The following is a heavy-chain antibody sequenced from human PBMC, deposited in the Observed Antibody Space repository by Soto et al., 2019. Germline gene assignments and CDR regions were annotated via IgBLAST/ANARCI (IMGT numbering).Heavy chain of an antibody. D-gene: IGHD6-13*01. V-gene: IGHV2-26*04. Sequence: QVTVKESGPVLVKPTETLTLTCTGSGFSLSNAGLGVSWIRQPPGKALEWLAHIFSNDEKSYSTSLKTRLTVSKDTSKSQVVLTMTNMDPVDTATYYCASTSSTSWYWFDPWGQGTLVTVSS. J-gene: IGHJ5*02. CDR3: ASTSSTSWYWFDP. CDR1: GFSLSNAGLG. CDR2: IFSNDEK.